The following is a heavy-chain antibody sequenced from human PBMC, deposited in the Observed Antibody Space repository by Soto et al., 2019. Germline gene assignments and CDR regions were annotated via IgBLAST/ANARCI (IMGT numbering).Heavy chain of an antibody. CDR1: GFTFSNAW. CDR3: TAAPLRDY. J-gene: IGHJ4*02. V-gene: IGHV3-15*01. Sequence: GGSLRLSCAASGFTFSNAWMSWVRQAPGTGLERVGRIKTKTDGGTTDYAVPVKGRFTISRDDSKNTLYLQMNSLKSEDTAVYYCTAAPLRDYWGQGTLVTVSS. CDR2: IKTKTDGGTT.